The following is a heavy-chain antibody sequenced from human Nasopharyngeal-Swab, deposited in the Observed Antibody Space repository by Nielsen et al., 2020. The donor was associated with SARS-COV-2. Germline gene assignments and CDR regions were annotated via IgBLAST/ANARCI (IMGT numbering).Heavy chain of an antibody. V-gene: IGHV4-34*01. J-gene: IGHJ6*02. CDR3: ARGTVYYYDSSGYHYYYYYGMDV. CDR2: INHSGST. D-gene: IGHD3-22*01. Sequence: RQAPGKGLEWIGEINHSGSTNYNPSLKSRVTISVDTSKNQFSLKLSSVTAADTAVYYCARGTVYYYDSSGYHYYYYYGMDVWGQGTTVTVSS.